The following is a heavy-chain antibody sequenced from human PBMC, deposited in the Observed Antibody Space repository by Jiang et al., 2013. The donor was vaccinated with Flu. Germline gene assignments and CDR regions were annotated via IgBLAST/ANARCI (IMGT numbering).Heavy chain of an antibody. CDR2: INPSGGST. V-gene: IGHV1-46*01. J-gene: IGHJ4*02. CDR3: ARTEKQHDYGGNSNRNTHFDY. Sequence: GLEWMGIINPSGGSTSYAQKFQGRVTMTRDTSTSTVYMELSSLRSEDTAVYYCARTEKQHDYGGNSNRNTHFDYWGQGTLVTVSS. D-gene: IGHD4-23*01.